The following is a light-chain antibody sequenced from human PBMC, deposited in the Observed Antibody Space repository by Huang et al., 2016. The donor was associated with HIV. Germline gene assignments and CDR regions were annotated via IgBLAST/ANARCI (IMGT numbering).Light chain of an antibody. V-gene: IGKV1-5*03. CDR2: KAS. J-gene: IGKJ1*01. Sequence: DIQMTQSPSTLSASVGDRVTITCRASQSISSGLAWYQQKPWKAPKLLIYKASSLESGGSSRFSGSGSRTEFTLTISSLQADDFATYYCQQYNSYWTFGQGTKVEIK. CDR3: QQYNSYWT. CDR1: QSISSG.